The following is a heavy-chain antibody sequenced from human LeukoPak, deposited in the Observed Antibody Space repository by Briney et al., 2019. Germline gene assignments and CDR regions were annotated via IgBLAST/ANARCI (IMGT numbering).Heavy chain of an antibody. Sequence: GGSLRLSCAASGFTFSSYAMHWVRQAPGKGLERVAVISYDGSNKYYADSVKGRFTISRDNSKNTLYLQMNSLRAEDTAVYYCARVSCSGGSCYVYYYYYYGMDVWGQGTTVTVSS. CDR1: GFTFSSYA. J-gene: IGHJ6*02. CDR2: ISYDGSNK. CDR3: ARVSCSGGSCYVYYYYYYGMDV. D-gene: IGHD2-15*01. V-gene: IGHV3-30*04.